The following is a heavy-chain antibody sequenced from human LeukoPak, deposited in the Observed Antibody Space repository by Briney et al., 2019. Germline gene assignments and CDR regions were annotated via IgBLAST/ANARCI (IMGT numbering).Heavy chain of an antibody. CDR3: AKDRRDSSGYYYRY. Sequence: GGSLRLSCAASGFTFTNYNMNWVRQAPGKGLEWVSAISGSGGSTYYADSVKGRFTISRDNSKNTLYLQMNSLRAEDTAVYYRAKDRRDSSGYYYRYWGQGTLVTVSS. V-gene: IGHV3-23*01. CDR1: GFTFTNYN. D-gene: IGHD3-22*01. CDR2: ISGSGGST. J-gene: IGHJ4*02.